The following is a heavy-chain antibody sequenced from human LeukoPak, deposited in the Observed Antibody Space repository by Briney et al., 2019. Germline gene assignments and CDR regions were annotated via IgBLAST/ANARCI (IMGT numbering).Heavy chain of an antibody. D-gene: IGHD6-6*01. CDR2: IYYSGST. CDR1: GYSISNGYY. CDR3: ARYIAARDY. J-gene: IGHJ4*02. V-gene: IGHV4-38-2*01. Sequence: ASETLSLTCAVSGYSISNGYYWVWIRQPPGKGLEWIGSIYYSGSTYYNPSLKSRVTISVDTSKNQFSLKLSSVTAADTAVYYCARYIAARDYWGQGTLVTVSS.